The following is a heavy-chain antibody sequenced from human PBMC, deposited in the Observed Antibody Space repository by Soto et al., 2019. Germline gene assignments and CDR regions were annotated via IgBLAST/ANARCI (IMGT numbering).Heavy chain of an antibody. J-gene: IGHJ6*02. CDR2: IKGDGSST. Sequence: GGSLRLSCAASGFTFSTYWMHWVRQAPGTGLEWVSRIKGDGSSTSYSDSVKGRFTISRDNAKNTVFLQMNSLGAEDTAVYWCARGIRNYYGVDVWGQGPTVTVSS. CDR3: ARGIRNYYGVDV. CDR1: GFTFSTYW. V-gene: IGHV3-74*01.